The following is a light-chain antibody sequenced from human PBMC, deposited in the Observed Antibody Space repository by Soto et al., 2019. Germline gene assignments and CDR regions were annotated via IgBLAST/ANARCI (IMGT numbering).Light chain of an antibody. CDR1: QSISSY. CDR3: QQSYSTSPGT. J-gene: IGKJ1*01. Sequence: DIQMTQSPSSLPASVGDRVTITCRASQSISSYLNWYQQKPGKAPKLLIYAASSLLSGVPSRFSGSGSGTDFTLTISSLQPEDFATYYFQQSYSTSPGTFGQGTKVEIK. V-gene: IGKV1-39*01. CDR2: AAS.